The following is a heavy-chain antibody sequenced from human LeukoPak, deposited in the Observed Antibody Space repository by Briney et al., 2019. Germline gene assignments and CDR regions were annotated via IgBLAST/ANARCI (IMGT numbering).Heavy chain of an antibody. CDR3: ARIYGDYVLYYFDY. D-gene: IGHD4-17*01. CDR2: IKQDGSEK. J-gene: IGHJ4*02. Sequence: GGSLRLSCAASGFTFSSYWMSWVRQAPGKGLEWVANIKQDGSEKYYVDSVKVRFTISRDNAKNSLYLQMNSLRAEDTAVYYCARIYGDYVLYYFDYWGQGTLVTVSS. CDR1: GFTFSSYW. V-gene: IGHV3-7*01.